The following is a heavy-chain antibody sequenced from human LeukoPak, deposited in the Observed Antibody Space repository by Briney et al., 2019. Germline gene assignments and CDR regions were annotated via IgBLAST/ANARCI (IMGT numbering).Heavy chain of an antibody. Sequence: GGSLRLSCAASGFIFSSYWMHWVRHAPGKGLLWVSRISTDGSSTSYADSVKGRSTISRDNAKNTLYLQMNSLRAEDTAVYYCARDSGHDYYFDYWGQGTLVTVSS. CDR3: ARDSGHDYYFDY. CDR1: GFIFSSYW. D-gene: IGHD5-12*01. CDR2: ISTDGSST. J-gene: IGHJ4*02. V-gene: IGHV3-74*01.